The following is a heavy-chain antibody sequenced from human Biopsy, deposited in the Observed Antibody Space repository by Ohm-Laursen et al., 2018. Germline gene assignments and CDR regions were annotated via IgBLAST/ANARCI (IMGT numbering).Heavy chain of an antibody. CDR3: AKDVFGGFSGSTDYYAYYFDS. CDR2: ISYTGGI. J-gene: IGHJ4*02. V-gene: IGHV4-59*12. D-gene: IGHD3-10*02. CDR1: GGSISGYH. Sequence: GTLSLTCTVSGGSISGYHWSWIRKSPGKGLEWLAYISYTGGITSNPSLNGRATMSLDTSKNQFSLRLIYVTAADTAVYYCAKDVFGGFSGSTDYYAYYFDSWGQGTLVTVSS.